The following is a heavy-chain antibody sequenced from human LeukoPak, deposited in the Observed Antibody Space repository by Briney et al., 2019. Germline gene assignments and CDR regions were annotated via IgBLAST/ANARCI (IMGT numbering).Heavy chain of an antibody. V-gene: IGHV4-39*07. CDR3: ARDRVTEWEPAPGLPDY. J-gene: IGHJ4*02. CDR1: GGSISSSSYY. D-gene: IGHD1-26*01. Sequence: PSETLSLTCTVSGGSISSSSYYWGWIRQPPGKGLEWIGSIYYSGSTYYNPSLKSRVTISVDTSRNQFSLKLSSVTAADSAVYYCARDRVTEWEPAPGLPDYWGQGTLVTVSS. CDR2: IYYSGST.